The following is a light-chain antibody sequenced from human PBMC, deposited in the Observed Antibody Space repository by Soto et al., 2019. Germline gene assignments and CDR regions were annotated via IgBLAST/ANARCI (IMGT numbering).Light chain of an antibody. CDR1: SSDIGASNF. V-gene: IGLV2-8*01. Sequence: QSVLTQPPSAPGSPGQSVTISCTGTSSDIGASNFVSWYQQHPGKAPKLVIYEVTKRPSGVPDRFSGSKFGNTASLTVSGLQTEDEADYYCSSFNGFSTVFGSGTKVTV. CDR2: EVT. J-gene: IGLJ1*01. CDR3: SSFNGFSTV.